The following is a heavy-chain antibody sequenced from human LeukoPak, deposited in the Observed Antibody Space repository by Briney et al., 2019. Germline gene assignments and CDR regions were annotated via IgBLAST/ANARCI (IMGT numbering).Heavy chain of an antibody. CDR2: IRYDGNDK. V-gene: IGHV3-30*02. CDR3: AKDLITMVVDRFYDNFNV. D-gene: IGHD3-10*01. Sequence: PGGSLRLSCAASGFTFSSYGMHWVRQAPGKGLEWVAFIRYDGNDKYYADSVKGRFTISRDNSKKTLSLQMNSLRAEDTAVYYCAKDLITMVVDRFYDNFNVWGQGTTVTVSS. CDR1: GFTFSSYG. J-gene: IGHJ3*01.